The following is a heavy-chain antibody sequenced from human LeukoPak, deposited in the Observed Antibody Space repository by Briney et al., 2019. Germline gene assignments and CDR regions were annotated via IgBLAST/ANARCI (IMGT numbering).Heavy chain of an antibody. D-gene: IGHD3-16*01. V-gene: IGHV3-73*01. Sequence: GGSLRLSCAASGFAFSGSAMHWVRQASGKGLEWVGRIRSKANSYATAYAASVKGRFTISRDDSKNTAYLQMNSLKTEDTAVYYCTTPGGYYFDYWGQGTLVTVSS. CDR3: TTPGGYYFDY. CDR1: GFAFSGSA. CDR2: IRSKANSYAT. J-gene: IGHJ4*02.